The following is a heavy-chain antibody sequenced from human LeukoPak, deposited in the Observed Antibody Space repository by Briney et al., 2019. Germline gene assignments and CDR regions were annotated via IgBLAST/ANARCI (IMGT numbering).Heavy chain of an antibody. D-gene: IGHD2-2*02. J-gene: IGHJ5*02. CDR1: GGTFSSYA. Sequence: RTSVKVSCKASGGTFSSYAISWVRQAPGQGLEWMGGIIPIFGTANCAQKFQGRVTITADESTSTAYMELSSLRSEDTAVYYCARVLGIVVVPAAITLPAGGWFDPWGQGTLVTVSS. CDR2: IIPIFGTA. V-gene: IGHV1-69*01. CDR3: ARVLGIVVVPAAITLPAGGWFDP.